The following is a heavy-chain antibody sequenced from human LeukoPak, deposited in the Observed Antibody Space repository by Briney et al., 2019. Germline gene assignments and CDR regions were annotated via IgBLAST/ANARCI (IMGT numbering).Heavy chain of an antibody. D-gene: IGHD5-18*01. CDR2: ISAYNGNT. CDR3: ARVFVDTAMVIGY. J-gene: IGHJ4*02. Sequence: GASVKVSCKAPGYTFTSYGMSWVRQAPGQGLEWMGWISAYNGNTNSAQKLQGRVTMTTDTSTSTAYMELRSLRSGDTAVYYCARVFVDTAMVIGYWGQGTLVTVSS. CDR1: GYTFTSYG. V-gene: IGHV1-18*01.